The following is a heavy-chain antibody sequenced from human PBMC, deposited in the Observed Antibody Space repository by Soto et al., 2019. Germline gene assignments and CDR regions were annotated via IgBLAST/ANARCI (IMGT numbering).Heavy chain of an antibody. CDR3: ARAPYIAVAGTYYYYYYGMDV. V-gene: IGHV1-58*01. D-gene: IGHD6-19*01. CDR2: IVVGSGNT. J-gene: IGHJ6*02. CDR1: GFTFTRSA. Sequence: ASVQVSCKASGFTFTRSAVQWVRQARGQRLEWIGWIVVGSGNTNYAQNFQERVTITRDTSISPAYMELRRLRSDDPAVNYCARAPYIAVAGTYYYYYYGMDVWGQGATVTVSS.